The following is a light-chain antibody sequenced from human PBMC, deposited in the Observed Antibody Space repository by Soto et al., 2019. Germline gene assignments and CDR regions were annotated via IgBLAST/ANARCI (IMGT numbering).Light chain of an antibody. Sequence: EIVLTQSPGTLSLSPGERATLSCRASQSVSSSYLAWYQQKPGQAPRLLIYGASSRATGIPDRFSGSGSGTDVSLTISRLEPEDFAVYYCQQYGSSPPSTVGQGTRLEIK. CDR3: QQYGSSPPST. J-gene: IGKJ5*01. CDR1: QSVSSSY. V-gene: IGKV3-20*01. CDR2: GAS.